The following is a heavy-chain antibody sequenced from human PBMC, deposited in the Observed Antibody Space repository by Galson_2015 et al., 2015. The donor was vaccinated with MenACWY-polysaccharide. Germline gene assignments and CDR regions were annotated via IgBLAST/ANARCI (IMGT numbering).Heavy chain of an antibody. Sequence: SVKVSCKASGYTFTYNDINWVRQAPGQRLEWMGLMNPRSGHTEYAQKFKGRVTMTSNTAISTAYMDLTSLRSEDTAVYYCARGPYGAWGQGTLVIVSS. CDR1: GYTFTYND. V-gene: IGHV1-8*01. CDR2: MNPRSGHT. D-gene: IGHD3-10*01. J-gene: IGHJ5*02. CDR3: ARGPYGA.